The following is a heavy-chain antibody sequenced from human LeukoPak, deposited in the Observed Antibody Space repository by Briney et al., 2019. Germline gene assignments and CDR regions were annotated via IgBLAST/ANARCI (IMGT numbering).Heavy chain of an antibody. CDR1: GFTVSTTY. CDR2: IYVDGRT. CDR3: AKDLGLRYFDY. Sequence: PGGSLRLSCAASGFTVSTTYMSWVRQAPGKGLEWVSLIYVDGRTYYADSVKGRFTISRDNPKNTLYLQMNSLRAEDTAVYYCAKDLGLRYFDYWGQGTLVTVSS. D-gene: IGHD3-9*01. J-gene: IGHJ4*02. V-gene: IGHV3-53*05.